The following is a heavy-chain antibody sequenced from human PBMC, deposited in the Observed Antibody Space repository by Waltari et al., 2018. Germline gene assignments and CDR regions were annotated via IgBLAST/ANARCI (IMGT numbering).Heavy chain of an antibody. J-gene: IGHJ6*02. D-gene: IGHD3-10*01. CDR3: ARAPPYYDYYYYYGMDV. CDR2: IFVRGRT. Sequence: QVRLQESGPGLVKPSETLTLTCTVSGDSADSMSYFSCIWVRQPAGGGLEWIGRIFVRGRTSYNPSLKSRVTMSLDTSKSHFSLSLRSVTAADTAVYYCARAPPYYDYYYYYGMDVWGQGTTVTVSS. V-gene: IGHV4-4*07. CDR1: GDSADSMSYFS.